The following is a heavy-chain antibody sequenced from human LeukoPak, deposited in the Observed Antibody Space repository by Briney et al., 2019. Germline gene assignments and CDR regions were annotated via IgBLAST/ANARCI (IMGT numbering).Heavy chain of an antibody. Sequence: PGGSLRLSCAASGFTFSSYAMSWVRQAPGKGLQWVSGISGSGDSTYYADSVKGRFTISRDNSKNTLYLQMNSLRAEDTAVYYCAKTTDCSGSSCYAAGGHWGQGTLVSVSS. V-gene: IGHV3-23*01. CDR2: ISGSGDST. CDR3: AKTTDCSGSSCYAAGGH. D-gene: IGHD2-2*01. J-gene: IGHJ4*02. CDR1: GFTFSSYA.